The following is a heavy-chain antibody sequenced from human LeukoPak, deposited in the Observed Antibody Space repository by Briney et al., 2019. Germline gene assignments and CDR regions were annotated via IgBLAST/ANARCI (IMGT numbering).Heavy chain of an antibody. D-gene: IGHD1-26*01. V-gene: IGHV4-59*05. CDR1: GFTFSSYE. CDR3: ARYLVASGSYYFDY. J-gene: IGHJ4*02. Sequence: GSLRLSCAASGFTFSSYEMNWVRQAPGKGLEWIGSIYYSGSTYYNPSLKSRVTISVDTSKNQFSLKLSSVTAADTAVYYCARYLVASGSYYFDYWGQGTLVTVSS. CDR2: IYYSGST.